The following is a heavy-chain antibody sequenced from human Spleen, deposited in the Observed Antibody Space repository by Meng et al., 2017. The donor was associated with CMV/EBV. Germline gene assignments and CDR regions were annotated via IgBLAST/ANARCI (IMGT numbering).Heavy chain of an antibody. J-gene: IGHJ6*02. D-gene: IGHD3-3*01. V-gene: IGHV4-59*12. CDR3: ARHLLEWLFGPTSPVYYYYGMDV. CDR2: IYYSGST. CDR1: GGSISGYS. Sequence: SETLSLTCTVSGGSISGYSWSWIRQPPGKGLEWIGYIYYSGSTNYSPSLKSRVTISVDTSKNQFSLKLSSVTAADTAVYYCARHLLEWLFGPTSPVYYYYGMDVWGQGTTVTVSS.